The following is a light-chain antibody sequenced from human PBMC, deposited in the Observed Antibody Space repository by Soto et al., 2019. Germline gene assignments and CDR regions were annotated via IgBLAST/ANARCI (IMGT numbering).Light chain of an antibody. CDR1: QGIRSW. CDR2: AAS. V-gene: IGKV1-12*01. Sequence: DIQMTHSPSSVSASVRDRFTITCRASQGIRSWLAWYQQKPGKAPKLLIYAASSMQSGVPSRFSGSGSGTDFTLTISSLQPEDFATYYCQQASICPITFGQGTRLEIK. J-gene: IGKJ5*01. CDR3: QQASICPIT.